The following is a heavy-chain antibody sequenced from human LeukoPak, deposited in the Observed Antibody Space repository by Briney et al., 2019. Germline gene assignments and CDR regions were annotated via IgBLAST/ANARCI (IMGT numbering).Heavy chain of an antibody. Sequence: PGGSLRLSCAASRFTFSSYAMHWVRQAPGKGLEWVAVISYDGSNKYYADSVKGRCTISRDNSKNTLYLQMNSLRAEDTAVYYCARDRAKGIAAAGTLAYWGQGTLVTVSS. J-gene: IGHJ4*02. CDR1: RFTFSSYA. CDR2: ISYDGSNK. V-gene: IGHV3-30-3*01. D-gene: IGHD6-13*01. CDR3: ARDRAKGIAAAGTLAY.